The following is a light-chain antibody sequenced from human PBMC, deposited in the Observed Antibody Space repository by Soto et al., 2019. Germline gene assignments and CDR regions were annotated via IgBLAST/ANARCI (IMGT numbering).Light chain of an antibody. Sequence: QSALTQPRSVSGSPGQSVTFSCTGTSGDIGSYNYVSWYQFHPGKAPKMIIYDVNKRPPGVTDRCSGSKSGNTASLTISWLQVEDEVDYHCCSYAHTPRVLGGGTKVTVL. CDR1: SGDIGSYNY. V-gene: IGLV2-11*01. CDR2: DVN. J-gene: IGLJ3*02. CDR3: CSYAHTPRV.